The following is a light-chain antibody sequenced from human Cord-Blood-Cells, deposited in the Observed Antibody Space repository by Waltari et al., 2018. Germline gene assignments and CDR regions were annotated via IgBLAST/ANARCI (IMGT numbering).Light chain of an antibody. CDR2: YAS. CDR3: QVWDSSSDHVV. J-gene: IGLJ2*01. V-gene: IGLV3-21*04. CDR1: NIGSKS. Sequence: SYVLTQPPSVSVAPGKTARITCGGNNIGSKSVHWYQQKPAQAPILVIYYASDRPSGMPERFSGSNSGSTATLTSSRDEAGDEADYYCQVWDSSSDHVVFGGGTKLTVL.